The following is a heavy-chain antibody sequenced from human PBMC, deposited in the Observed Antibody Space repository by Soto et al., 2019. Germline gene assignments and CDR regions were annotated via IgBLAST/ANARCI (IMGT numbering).Heavy chain of an antibody. V-gene: IGHV4-39*01. CDR2: IYYSGST. J-gene: IGHJ6*02. CDR3: ARPAGGYYYGMDV. CDR1: GGSISSSSYY. D-gene: IGHD6-13*01. Sequence: SETLSLTCTVSGGSISSSSYYWGWIRQPPGKGLEWIGSIYYSGSTYYNPSLKSRVTISVDTSKNQFSLKLSSVTAADTAVYYCARPAGGYYYGMDVWGQGTTVTVSS.